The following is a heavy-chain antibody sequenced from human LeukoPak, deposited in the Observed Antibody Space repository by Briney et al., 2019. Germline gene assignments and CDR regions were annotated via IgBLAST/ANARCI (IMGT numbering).Heavy chain of an antibody. CDR2: IYYSGST. D-gene: IGHD6-19*01. J-gene: IGHJ4*02. Sequence: SETLSLTCTVSGDSISSSDYYWGWIRQPPGKGLEWIGSIYYSGSTYYNPSLKSRVTISVDTSKNQFSLKMTSVTAADTAVYYCARHRASVASLDNWGQGTLVTVSS. CDR3: ARHRASVASLDN. V-gene: IGHV4-39*01. CDR1: GDSISSSDYY.